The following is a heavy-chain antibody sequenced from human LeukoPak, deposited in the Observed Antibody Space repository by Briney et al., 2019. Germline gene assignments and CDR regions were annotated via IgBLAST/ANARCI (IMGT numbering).Heavy chain of an antibody. Sequence: PGGSLRLSCAASGFAVSSNYMSWVRQAPGKGLEWVSIIYSGGSTYYADSVKGRFTISRDNSKNTLYLQMNSLRAEDTAVYYCARYDGGSGPFDYWGQGTLVTVSS. CDR1: GFAVSSNY. V-gene: IGHV3-53*01. CDR3: ARYDGGSGPFDY. J-gene: IGHJ4*02. D-gene: IGHD3-10*01. CDR2: IYSGGST.